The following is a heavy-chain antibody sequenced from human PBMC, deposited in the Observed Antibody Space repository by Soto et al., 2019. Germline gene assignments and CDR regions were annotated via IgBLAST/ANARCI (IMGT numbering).Heavy chain of an antibody. J-gene: IGHJ6*02. CDR1: ADSTNTDYY. D-gene: IGHD1-1*01. Sequence: SETLSLTCSVSADSTNTDYYWSWIRQPPGKGLEWLGYIYYTGSTFDSASLKSRVSMSVDTSKNQFSLNLRSVTAADTAVYYCARELPQRQGRNMDVWGQGTTVTVSS. CDR2: IYYTGST. V-gene: IGHV4-30-4*01. CDR3: ARELPQRQGRNMDV.